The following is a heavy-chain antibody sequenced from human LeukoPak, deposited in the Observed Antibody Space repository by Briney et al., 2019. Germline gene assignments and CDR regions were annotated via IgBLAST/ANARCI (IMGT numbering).Heavy chain of an antibody. D-gene: IGHD1-1*01. CDR3: AAFLLQQINVFDI. Sequence: PSETLSLTCTVSGYSISSGYYWGWIRPPPGKGLEWIGNIYPTGSTYYNPSLKSRVTISVDTSKNQFSLKLSSVTAADTAVYYCAAFLLQQINVFDIWGQGTMVTVSS. V-gene: IGHV4-38-2*02. CDR1: GYSISSGYY. J-gene: IGHJ3*02. CDR2: IYPTGST.